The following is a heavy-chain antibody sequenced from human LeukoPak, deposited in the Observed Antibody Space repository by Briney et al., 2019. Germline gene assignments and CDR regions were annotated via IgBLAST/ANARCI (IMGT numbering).Heavy chain of an antibody. Sequence: GGFLRLSCAASGFTFSSYAMSWVRQAPGKGLEWVSGITGSGGSAYYADSVKGRFTISRDNSQNTLYLQMDSLRAADTAVYFCASRYCSGGSCYNRYYFDYWGQGSLVTVSS. CDR2: ITGSGGSA. J-gene: IGHJ4*02. D-gene: IGHD2-15*01. CDR1: GFTFSSYA. CDR3: ASRYCSGGSCYNRYYFDY. V-gene: IGHV3-23*01.